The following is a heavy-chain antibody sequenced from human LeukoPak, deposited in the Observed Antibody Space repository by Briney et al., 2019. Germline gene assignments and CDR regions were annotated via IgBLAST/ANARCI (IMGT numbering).Heavy chain of an antibody. V-gene: IGHV4-39*01. CDR2: IYYSGST. D-gene: IGHD6-13*01. CDR1: GGPISSSSYY. J-gene: IGHJ4*02. CDR3: ARQTYSSSWWTDFDY. Sequence: SETLSLTCTVSGGPISSSSYYWGWIRQPPGKGLEWIGSIYYSGSTYYNPSLKSRVTISVDTSKNQFSLKLSSVTAADTAVYYCARQTYSSSWWTDFDYWGQGTLVTVSS.